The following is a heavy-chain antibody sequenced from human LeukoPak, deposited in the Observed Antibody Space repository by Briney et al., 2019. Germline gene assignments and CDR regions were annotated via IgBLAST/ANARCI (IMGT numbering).Heavy chain of an antibody. D-gene: IGHD2-21*02. CDR3: AKTSTDCGGDCGLGY. J-gene: IGHJ4*02. CDR2: ISYDGSNK. CDR1: GFTFSSYG. Sequence: GGSLRLSCAASGFTFSSYGMHWVRQAPGKGLEWVAVISYDGSNKYYADSVKGRFTISRDNSKNTLYLQMNSLRAEDTAVYYCAKTSTDCGGDCGLGYWGQGTLVTVSS. V-gene: IGHV3-30*18.